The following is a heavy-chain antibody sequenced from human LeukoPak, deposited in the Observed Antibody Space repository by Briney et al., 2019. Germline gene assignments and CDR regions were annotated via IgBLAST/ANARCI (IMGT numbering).Heavy chain of an antibody. J-gene: IGHJ4*02. CDR1: GYTFTGYY. CDR2: INPNSGGT. D-gene: IGHD6-19*01. CDR3: ARDTNGWFPFDS. V-gene: IGHV1-2*02. Sequence: ASVKVSCKASGYTFTGYYIHWVRQAPGQGLEWMGWINPNSGGTNYAQQFQGRVTMTRDTSISTAYMELSRLRSDDTAVYYCARDTNGWFPFDSWGQGTLVTVSS.